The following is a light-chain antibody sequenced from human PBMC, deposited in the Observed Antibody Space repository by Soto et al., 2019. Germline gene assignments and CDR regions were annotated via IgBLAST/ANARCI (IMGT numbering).Light chain of an antibody. CDR1: QSISRY. J-gene: IGKJ1*01. V-gene: IGKV3D-15*01. CDR3: QQYNSYWRT. CDR2: GAS. Sequence: IVLTQSPGTLSFALWLRTTLWCRASQSISRYLAWYQQKPGQGPRLLIYGASSRATGTPDRFSGSGSGTEFTLTINSLQSEDFATYYCQQYNSYWRTFGQGTKVDIK.